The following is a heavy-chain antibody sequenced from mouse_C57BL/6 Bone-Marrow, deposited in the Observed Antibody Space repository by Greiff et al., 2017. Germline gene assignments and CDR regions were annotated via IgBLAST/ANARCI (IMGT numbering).Heavy chain of an antibody. D-gene: IGHD1-1*01. Sequence: EVKLVESGGGLVQPGGSLKLSCAASGFTFSDYYMYWVRQTPEKRLEWVAYISNGGGSTYYPDTVKGRFTISRDNAKNTLYLQMSRLKSEDTAMYYCARLITTVVAPYYYAMDYWGQGTSVTVSS. CDR2: ISNGGGST. CDR3: ARLITTVVAPYYYAMDY. CDR1: GFTFSDYY. V-gene: IGHV5-12*01. J-gene: IGHJ4*01.